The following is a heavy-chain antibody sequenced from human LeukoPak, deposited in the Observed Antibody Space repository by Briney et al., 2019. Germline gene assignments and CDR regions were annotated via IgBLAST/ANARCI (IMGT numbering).Heavy chain of an antibody. CDR1: VYTFTGYY. V-gene: IGHV1-2*02. CDR2: INPNSGGT. J-gene: IGHJ5*02. CDR3: ARDENYYGSGSYKNWFDP. D-gene: IGHD3-10*01. Sequence: ASVKVSCKASVYTFTGYYMHWVRQAPGQGLEWMGWINPNSGGTNYAQKFQGRVTMTRDTSISTAYMELSRLRSDDTAVYYCARDENYYGSGSYKNWFDPWGQGTLVTVSS.